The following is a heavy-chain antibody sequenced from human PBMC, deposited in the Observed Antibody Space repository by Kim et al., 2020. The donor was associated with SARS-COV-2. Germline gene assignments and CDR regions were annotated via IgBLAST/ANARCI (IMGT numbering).Heavy chain of an antibody. V-gene: IGHV3-15*01. J-gene: IGHJ4*02. CDR2: IKSKTDGGTT. CDR1: GFTFSNAW. CDR3: TTDRAYDYVWGSYRYPDY. Sequence: GGSLRLSCAASGFTFSNAWMSWVRQAPGKGLEWVGRIKSKTDGGTTDYAAPVKGRFTISRDDSKNTLYLQMNSLKTEDTAVYYCTTDRAYDYVWGSYRYPDYWGPGTLVTVSS. D-gene: IGHD3-16*02.